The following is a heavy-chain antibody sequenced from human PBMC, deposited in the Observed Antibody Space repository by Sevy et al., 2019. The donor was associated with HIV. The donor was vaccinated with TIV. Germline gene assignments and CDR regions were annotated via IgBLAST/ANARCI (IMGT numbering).Heavy chain of an antibody. Sequence: SETLSLTCSVSGGSIVSSGHYWGWIRQTPGKGLEWIGSIYYNGHTYYNPSLKSRLTISIDTSKNQFSLNLNSVTAADTAIYFCAREAGGYDYVYGMDVWGQGTTVTVSS. D-gene: IGHD5-12*01. V-gene: IGHV4-39*02. CDR1: GGSIVSSGHY. CDR3: AREAGGYDYVYGMDV. CDR2: IYYNGHT. J-gene: IGHJ6*02.